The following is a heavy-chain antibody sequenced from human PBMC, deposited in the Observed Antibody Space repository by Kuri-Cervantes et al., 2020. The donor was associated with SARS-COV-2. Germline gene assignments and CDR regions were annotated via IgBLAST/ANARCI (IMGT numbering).Heavy chain of an antibody. J-gene: IGHJ4*02. CDR3: ARDSEYCGSTTCYIEQ. CDR2: VIPIFGTG. Sequence: SVKVSCKASGGAFNSHAISWVRQAPGQGLEWMGRVIPIFGTGDNAQKFQGRITITADTSTRTAYMELSSLTSEDTAAYYCARDSEYCGSTTCYIEQWGQGTLVTVSS. D-gene: IGHD2-2*02. CDR1: GGAFNSHA. V-gene: IGHV1-69*06.